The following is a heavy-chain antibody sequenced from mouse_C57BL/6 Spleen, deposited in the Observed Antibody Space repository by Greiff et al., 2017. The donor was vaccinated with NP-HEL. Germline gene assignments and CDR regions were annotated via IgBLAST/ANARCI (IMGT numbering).Heavy chain of an antibody. J-gene: IGHJ4*01. CDR1: GYTFTDYN. D-gene: IGHD2-4*01. CDR2: INPNNGGT. CDR3: ARRYYDYDPYAMDY. V-gene: IGHV1-18*01. Sequence: EVQLQQSGPELVKPGASVKIPCKASGYTFTDYNMDWVKQSHGKSLEWIGDINPNNGGTIYNQKFKGKATLTGDKSSSTAYMELRSLTSEDTAVYYCARRYYDYDPYAMDYWGQGTSVTVSS.